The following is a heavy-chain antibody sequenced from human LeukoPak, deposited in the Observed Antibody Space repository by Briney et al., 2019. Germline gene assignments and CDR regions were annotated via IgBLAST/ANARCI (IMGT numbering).Heavy chain of an antibody. Sequence: SETLSLTCTVSGGSISSSSYYWGWIRQPPGKGLEWIGSIYYSGSTYYNPSLKSRVTISVDTSKNQFSLKLSSVTAADTAVYYCARVAERYEYSSSSGVGNIDYWGQGTLVTVSS. J-gene: IGHJ4*02. D-gene: IGHD6-6*01. V-gene: IGHV4-39*07. CDR3: ARVAERYEYSSSSGVGNIDY. CDR1: GGSISSSSYY. CDR2: IYYSGST.